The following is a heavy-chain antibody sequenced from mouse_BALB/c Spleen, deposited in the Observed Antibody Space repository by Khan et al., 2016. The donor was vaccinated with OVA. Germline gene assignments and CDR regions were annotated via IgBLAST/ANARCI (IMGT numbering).Heavy chain of an antibody. Sequence: EVELVESGGGLVKPGGSLKLSCEVSGFAFNSYDMSWVRQTPEKRLEWVATISSTGTYTYYPDSVNGRFTISRDTARNTLYLQMSSLRSEDTAWYYSTRPSYYGNPWFTYGGQGTLVTVSA. CDR1: GFAFNSYD. J-gene: IGHJ3*01. CDR2: ISSTGTYT. V-gene: IGHV5-9*02. D-gene: IGHD2-10*01. CDR3: TRPSYYGNPWFTY.